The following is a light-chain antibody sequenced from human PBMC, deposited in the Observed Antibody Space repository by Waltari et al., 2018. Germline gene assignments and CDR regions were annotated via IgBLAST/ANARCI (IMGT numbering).Light chain of an antibody. Sequence: FLGKGPTVSGRASQSVSRALAWYQQKPGQAPRLLIYGASTRATGIPDRFSGSGSGTDFSLTISRLEPDDFAVYYCQHYLRLPVTFGQGTTVEI. CDR2: GAS. J-gene: IGKJ1*01. CDR3: QHYLRLPVT. V-gene: IGKV3-20*01. CDR1: QSVSRA.